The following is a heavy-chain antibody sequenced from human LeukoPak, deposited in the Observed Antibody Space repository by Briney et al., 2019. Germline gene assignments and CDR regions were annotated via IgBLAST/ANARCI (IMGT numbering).Heavy chain of an antibody. Sequence: SVKVSCKASGGTFSSYAISWVRQAPGQGLEWMGGIIPIFGTANYAQKFQGRVTITADESTSTAYMELSSLRSEDTAVYYCARAPAHYQLLSPSWFDPWGQGTLVTVSS. CDR2: IIPIFGTA. CDR3: ARAPAHYQLLSPSWFDP. CDR1: GGTFSSYA. D-gene: IGHD2-2*01. V-gene: IGHV1-69*13. J-gene: IGHJ5*02.